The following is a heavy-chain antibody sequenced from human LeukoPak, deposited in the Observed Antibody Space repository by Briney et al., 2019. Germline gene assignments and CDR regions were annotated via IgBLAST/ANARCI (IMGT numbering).Heavy chain of an antibody. CDR3: ARVGDWNDLVY. D-gene: IGHD1-1*01. V-gene: IGHV3-21*04. CDR2: ISSSGSYI. J-gene: IGHJ4*02. CDR1: GFTFSRYS. Sequence: GGSLRLSCGASGFTFSRYSMNWVRQAPGKGLEWVSSISSSGSYIYYADSVKGRFTISRDDAKNSLYLQMNSLRAEDTAVYYCARVGDWNDLVYWGQGTLVSVSS.